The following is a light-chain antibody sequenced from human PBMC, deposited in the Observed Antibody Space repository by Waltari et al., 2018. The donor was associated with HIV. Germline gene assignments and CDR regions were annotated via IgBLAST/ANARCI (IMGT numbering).Light chain of an antibody. CDR3: SSYTSSSTQV. J-gene: IGLJ1*01. CDR1: SSDVRGYHY. V-gene: IGLV2-14*01. CDR2: EVS. Sequence: QSALTQPASVSGSPGQSLTISCTGTSSDVRGYHYVSWYQQHPGKAPKLMIYEVSNRPSGVSNRFSGSKSGNTASLTISGLQAEDEADYYCSSYTSSSTQVFGTGTKVTVL.